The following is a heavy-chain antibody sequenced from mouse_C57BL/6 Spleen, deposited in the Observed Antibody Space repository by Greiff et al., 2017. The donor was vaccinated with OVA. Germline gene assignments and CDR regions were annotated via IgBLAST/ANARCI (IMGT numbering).Heavy chain of an antibody. CDR1: GYTFTSYW. Sequence: QVQLKQPGAELVRPGSSVKLSCKASGYTFTSYWMHWVKQRPIQGLEWIGNIDPSDSETHYNQKFKDKATLTVDKSSSTAYMQLSSLTSEDSAVYYCAREADGYYYAMDYWGQGTSVTVSS. D-gene: IGHD2-3*01. V-gene: IGHV1-52*01. CDR3: AREADGYYYAMDY. CDR2: IDPSDSET. J-gene: IGHJ4*01.